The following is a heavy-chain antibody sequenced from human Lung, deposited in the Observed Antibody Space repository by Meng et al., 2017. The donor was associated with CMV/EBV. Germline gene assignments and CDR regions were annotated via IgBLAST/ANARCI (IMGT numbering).Heavy chain of an antibody. V-gene: IGHV3-23*01. CDR2: ISNSGAAT. Sequence: TSGFTFTQYPMTWVRQAPGKELEWLSGISNSGAATYYADAVKGRFTISRDNTKNTLYLQMHSLRVEDSALYYCAKDSLTTYNWFDPWGQGTLVTVSS. J-gene: IGHJ5*02. D-gene: IGHD4-17*01. CDR1: GFTFTQYP. CDR3: AKDSLTTYNWFDP.